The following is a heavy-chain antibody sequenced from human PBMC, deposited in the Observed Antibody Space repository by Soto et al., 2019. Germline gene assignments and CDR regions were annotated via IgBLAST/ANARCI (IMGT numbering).Heavy chain of an antibody. CDR1: GGSFSGYY. J-gene: IGHJ4*02. Sequence: QVQLQQWGAGLLKPSETLSLTCAVYGGSFSGYYWTWIRQPPGTGLEWIGEINHSGSTNYNPSLTSRVAIAVDTSAHQFSLQLTSVTAADTAVYSCARDKITGLCDYWGQGTLVTVSS. CDR3: ARDKITGLCDY. CDR2: INHSGST. V-gene: IGHV4-34*01. D-gene: IGHD2-8*02.